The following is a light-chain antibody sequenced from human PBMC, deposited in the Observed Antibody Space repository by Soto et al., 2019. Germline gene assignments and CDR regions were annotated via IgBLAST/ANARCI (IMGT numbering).Light chain of an antibody. J-gene: IGLJ2*01. CDR1: SSDVGGYNY. CDR2: DVS. V-gene: IGLV2-14*01. Sequence: QSALTQPASVSGSPGXSITISCTGTSSDVGGYNYVSWYQQHPGKAPKLMIYDVSNRPSGVSNRFSGSKSGNTASLTISGLQAEDEADYYCSSYTSSSTLDVVFGGGTKLTVL. CDR3: SSYTSSSTLDVV.